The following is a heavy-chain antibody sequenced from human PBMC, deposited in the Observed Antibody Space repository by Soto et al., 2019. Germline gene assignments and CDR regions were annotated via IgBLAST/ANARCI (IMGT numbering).Heavy chain of an antibody. Sequence: PGGSLRLSCAASGFTFSSYVMHWVRQAPGKGLEWVAVISYDGSNKYYADSVKGRFTISRDNPKDTLYLQMNSLRAEDTAVYYCAKSCSSPSYYFDYWGQGTLVTVSS. J-gene: IGHJ4*02. CDR3: AKSCSSPSYYFDY. CDR1: GFTFSSYV. D-gene: IGHD2-2*01. CDR2: ISYDGSNK. V-gene: IGHV3-30*18.